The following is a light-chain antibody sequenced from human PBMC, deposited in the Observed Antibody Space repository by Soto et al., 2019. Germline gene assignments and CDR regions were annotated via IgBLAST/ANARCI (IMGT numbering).Light chain of an antibody. V-gene: IGKV4-1*01. CDR2: WAS. CDR3: QQYYSTPYS. CDR1: QSLLYSSNNKNY. J-gene: IGKJ2*01. Sequence: DFVMTQSPDSLAVSLGERPTINCKSSQSLLYSSNNKNYLAWYQQKPGQPPELLLYWASTRQSGVPDRFSGSGSGTDFTLTISSLQAEDVAVYYCQQYYSTPYSFGQGTKLEIK.